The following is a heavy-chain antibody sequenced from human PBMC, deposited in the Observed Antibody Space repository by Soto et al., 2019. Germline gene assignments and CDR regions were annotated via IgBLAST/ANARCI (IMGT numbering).Heavy chain of an antibody. CDR3: VTSLNYDFWRDGGRHYYFDY. V-gene: IGHV4-4*02. CDR1: GGSISSSYW. Sequence: SETLSLTCAVSGGSISSSYWWNWVRQPPGKGLEWIGKIYHSGSTNYNPSLKNRVTISVDKSNNQFSLRLSPVTAADTAVYFCVTSLNYDFWRDGGRHYYFDYWGQGTLVTVYS. J-gene: IGHJ4*02. D-gene: IGHD3-3*01. CDR2: IYHSGST.